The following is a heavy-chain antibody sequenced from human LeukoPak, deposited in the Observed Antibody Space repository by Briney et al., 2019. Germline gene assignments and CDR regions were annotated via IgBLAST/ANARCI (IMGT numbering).Heavy chain of an antibody. CDR2: IYTSGST. V-gene: IGHV4-4*07. CDR1: GGSISSYY. J-gene: IGHJ3*02. D-gene: IGHD3-3*01. Sequence: PSETLSLTCTVSGGSISSYYWNWIRQSAGKGLEWIGRIYTSGSTNYNPSLKSRVTMPVDTSKNQFSLKVSSVTAADTAVYYCARDDFWSGYRAFDIRGQGTRVTVSS. CDR3: ARDDFWSGYRAFDI.